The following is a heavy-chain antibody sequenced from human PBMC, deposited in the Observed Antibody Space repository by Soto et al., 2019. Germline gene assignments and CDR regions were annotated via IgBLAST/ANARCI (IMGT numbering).Heavy chain of an antibody. Sequence: EVQLVESGGGLVQPGGSLRLSCAASGFTFSSYPMNWVRQAPGKGLEWVSYISSTSSTIYCADSVEGRVTISRDNAKNSLYLQMNSLRAEDTAVYYCASDWFYMDVWGKGTTVSVSS. CDR3: ASDWFYMDV. D-gene: IGHD3-9*01. CDR1: GFTFSSYP. CDR2: ISSTSSTI. J-gene: IGHJ6*03. V-gene: IGHV3-48*01.